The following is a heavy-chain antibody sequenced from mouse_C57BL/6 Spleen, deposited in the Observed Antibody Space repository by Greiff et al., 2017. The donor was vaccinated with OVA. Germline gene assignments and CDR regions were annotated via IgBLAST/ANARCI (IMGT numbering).Heavy chain of an antibody. CDR2: IYPGSGST. CDR1: GYTFTSYW. V-gene: IGHV1-55*01. J-gene: IGHJ1*03. Sequence: QVQLQQPGAELVKPGASVKMSCKASGYTFTSYWITWVKQRPGQGLEWIGDIYPGSGSTNYNEKFKSKATLTVDTSSSTAYMQLSSLTPEDSAVYYCASDGDLHGYFDVWGTGTTVTVSS. CDR3: ASDGDLHGYFDV. D-gene: IGHD2-3*01.